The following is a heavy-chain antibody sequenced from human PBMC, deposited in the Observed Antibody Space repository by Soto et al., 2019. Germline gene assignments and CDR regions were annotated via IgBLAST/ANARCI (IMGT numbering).Heavy chain of an antibody. V-gene: IGHV3-21*01. CDR3: AKGKDSSGWYDY. J-gene: IGHJ4*02. CDR2: ISSSSSYI. Sequence: GGSLRLSCAASGFTFSSYSMNWVRQAPGKGLEWVSSISSSSSYIYYADSVKGRFTISRDNAKNSLYLQMNSLRAEDTAVYYCAKGKDSSGWYDYWGQGTLVTVS. D-gene: IGHD6-19*01. CDR1: GFTFSSYS.